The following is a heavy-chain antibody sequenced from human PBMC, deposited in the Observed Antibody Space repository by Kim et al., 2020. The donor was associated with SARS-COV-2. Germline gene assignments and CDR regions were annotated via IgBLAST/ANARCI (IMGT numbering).Heavy chain of an antibody. D-gene: IGHD6-13*01. J-gene: IGHJ6*02. V-gene: IGHV3-30*02. CDR3: AKDNNGRAAGYYGMDV. Sequence: DSVTGRFTISRDNSKNTLSLQMDSLTPEDTAVYYCAKDNNGRAAGYYGMDVWGQGTTVIVS.